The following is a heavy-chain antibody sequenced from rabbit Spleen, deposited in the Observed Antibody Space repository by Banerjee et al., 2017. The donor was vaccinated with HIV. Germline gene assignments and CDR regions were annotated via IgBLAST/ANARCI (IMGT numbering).Heavy chain of an antibody. Sequence: QSLEESGGDLVKPGASLTLTCTASGFDFSSNYWMSWVRQAPGKGLEWIACIDAGSSGSTYYANWATGRFTISKTASTTVTLQMTSLTAADTATYFCVRGWSGGIDNYVDYFNLWGPGTLVTVS. CDR2: IDAGSSGST. CDR1: GFDFSSNYW. CDR3: VRGWSGGIDNYVDYFNL. J-gene: IGHJ4*01. V-gene: IGHV1S40*01. D-gene: IGHD4-2*01.